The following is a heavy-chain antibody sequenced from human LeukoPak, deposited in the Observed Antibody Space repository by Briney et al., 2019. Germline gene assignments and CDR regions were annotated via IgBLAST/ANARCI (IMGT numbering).Heavy chain of an antibody. CDR1: GGTFSSYA. V-gene: IGHV1-69*06. CDR2: IIPIFGTA. Sequence: ASVKVSCKASGGTFSSYAISWVRQAPGQGLEWMGGIIPIFGTANYAQKFQGRVTITADKSTSTAYMELSSLRSEDTAVYYCATELVKKGNDPNMGFDYWGQGTLVTVSS. J-gene: IGHJ4*02. D-gene: IGHD3-16*01. CDR3: ATELVKKGNDPNMGFDY.